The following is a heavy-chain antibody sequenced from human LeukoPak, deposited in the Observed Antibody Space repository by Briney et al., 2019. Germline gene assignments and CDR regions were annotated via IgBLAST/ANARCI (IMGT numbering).Heavy chain of an antibody. J-gene: IGHJ4*02. CDR2: IHSSGST. Sequence: GGSLRLSCAASGFSVSSNYMNWVRQTPGKGLEWVSIIHSSGSTFYADSVKGRFTVSRDDSKNTVYLQMNSLRAEDTAVYYCARSLFFDHWGQETLATVSS. CDR3: ARSLFFDH. V-gene: IGHV3-53*01. CDR1: GFSVSSNY. D-gene: IGHD2-21*01.